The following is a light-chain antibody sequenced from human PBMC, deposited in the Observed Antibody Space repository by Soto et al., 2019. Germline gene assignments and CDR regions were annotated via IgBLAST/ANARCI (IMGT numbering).Light chain of an antibody. V-gene: IGKV3-15*01. J-gene: IGKJ1*01. CDR2: GAS. CDR3: QHYKSYSEA. CDR1: QSVSSS. Sequence: EIVLTQSPATLSLSPGERATITCRASQSVSSSLAWYQQKPGQAPRLLIYGASTRATGIPARFSGSGSGTEFTLTISSLQPDDFATYYCQHYKSYSEAFGQGTKVDIK.